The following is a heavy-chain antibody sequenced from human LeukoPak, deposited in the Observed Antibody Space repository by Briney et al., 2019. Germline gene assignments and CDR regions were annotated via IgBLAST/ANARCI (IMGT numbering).Heavy chain of an antibody. Sequence: GASVKVSCKASGYTFTNYGISWVRQAPGQGLEWVGWISAYNRKTNYAQKLQGRVTVTTDTSTTTAYMELRSLRSDDTAVYYCARVLGFRPDTLKGSDYWGQGTLVTVSS. V-gene: IGHV1-18*01. J-gene: IGHJ4*02. CDR2: ISAYNRKT. CDR3: ARVLGFRPDTLKGSDY. CDR1: GYTFTNYG.